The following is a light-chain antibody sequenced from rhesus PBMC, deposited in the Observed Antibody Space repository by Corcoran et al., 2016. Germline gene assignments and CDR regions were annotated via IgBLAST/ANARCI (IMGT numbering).Light chain of an antibody. CDR1: QSVGSS. CDR3: QKYSSSPYS. J-gene: IGKJ2*01. CDR2: VAS. Sequence: QVILTQSPATLSLSPGERATLSCRASQSVGSSLAWYQPKPGQAPRLLIYVASSRAPGIPDRLRGIGSGTEFTLPISSLEPEDFAVYCCQKYSSSPYSFGQGTKVEIK. V-gene: IGKV3-53*01.